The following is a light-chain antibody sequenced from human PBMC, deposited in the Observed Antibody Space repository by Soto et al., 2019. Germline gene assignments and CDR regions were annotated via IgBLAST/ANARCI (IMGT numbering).Light chain of an antibody. CDR1: QSVSSK. Sequence: EIVITQSPATLSVSPGEGATLFCRASQSVSSKLAWYQQRPGQAPRLLIYDASTRATGIPARFSGSGSGTEYTLTISSLQSEDFEVYYCQQYDKWPLTFGGGAKVEIK. CDR2: DAS. J-gene: IGKJ4*01. V-gene: IGKV3-15*01. CDR3: QQYDKWPLT.